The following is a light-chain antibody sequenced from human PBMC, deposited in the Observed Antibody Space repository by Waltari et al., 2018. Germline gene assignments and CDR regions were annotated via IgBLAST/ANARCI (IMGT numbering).Light chain of an antibody. Sequence: DIQMTQSPSTLSASVGDRVTITCRASQIISGWLAWYQQQPGKAPKLLIHKASVLESGVPSRFSCSGSGSGIEFTLTISSLQPDDFATYHCQQYSNYPWTFGQGTRVEIK. V-gene: IGKV1-5*03. J-gene: IGKJ1*01. CDR3: QQYSNYPWT. CDR1: QIISGW. CDR2: KAS.